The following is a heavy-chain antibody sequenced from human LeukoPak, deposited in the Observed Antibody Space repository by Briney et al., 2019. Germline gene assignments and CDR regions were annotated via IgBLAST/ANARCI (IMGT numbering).Heavy chain of an antibody. J-gene: IGHJ3*01. CDR3: VRGWGSNVYASAFDV. D-gene: IGHD3-16*01. V-gene: IGHV3-33*01. Sequence: GGSLRLSCAASGFTISTYGMHWVRQAPGKGLEWVTVIWHDGSHKDYADSVKGRFTISRDNSKNTLYLQMNDLRAEDTAVYYCVRGWGSNVYASAFDVWGQGTMVTVSS. CDR1: GFTISTYG. CDR2: IWHDGSHK.